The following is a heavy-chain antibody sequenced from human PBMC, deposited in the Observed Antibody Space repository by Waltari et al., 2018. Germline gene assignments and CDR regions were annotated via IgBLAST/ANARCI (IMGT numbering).Heavy chain of an antibody. V-gene: IGHV1-69*05. Sequence: QVQLVQSGAEVQTPGSSVKVSCKASGGTFSSYAISWVRQAPGQGLEWMGGIIPIFGTANYAQKFQGRVTITTDESTSTAYMELSSLRSEDTAVYYCASGLRYCSGGSCYFGNWFDPWGQGTLVTVSS. CDR1: GGTFSSYA. CDR3: ASGLRYCSGGSCYFGNWFDP. CDR2: IIPIFGTA. D-gene: IGHD2-15*01. J-gene: IGHJ5*02.